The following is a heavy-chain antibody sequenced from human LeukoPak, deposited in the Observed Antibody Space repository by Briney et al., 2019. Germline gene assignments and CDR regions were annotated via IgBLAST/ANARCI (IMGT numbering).Heavy chain of an antibody. CDR3: ARVRRRGIAAAGNIDY. Sequence: GGSLRLSCAASGFIVSGKYMSWVRQAPGKGLEWVSVIRSDGSTSYADSVKGRFTISRDNSKNTLYLQMNSLRAEDTAVYYCARVRRRGIAAAGNIDYWGQGTLVTVSS. CDR2: IRSDGST. D-gene: IGHD6-13*01. J-gene: IGHJ4*02. CDR1: GFIVSGKY. V-gene: IGHV3-53*05.